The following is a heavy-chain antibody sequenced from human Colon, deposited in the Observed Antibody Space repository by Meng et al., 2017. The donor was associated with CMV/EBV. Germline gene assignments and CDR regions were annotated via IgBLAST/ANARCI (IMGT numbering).Heavy chain of an antibody. Sequence: TCAASGFTFSTLQWVRQPRGQRPEWIGWVVLVSGNTHFAPEFRGRATISWDMSASTSHMELSTLRTDDTAVYFCVGGDGPNKYFTFWGQGTLVTVSS. CDR2: VVLVSGNT. D-gene: IGHD2-21*02. J-gene: IGHJ4*02. CDR3: VGGDGPNKYFTF. CDR1: GFTFST. V-gene: IGHV1-58*01.